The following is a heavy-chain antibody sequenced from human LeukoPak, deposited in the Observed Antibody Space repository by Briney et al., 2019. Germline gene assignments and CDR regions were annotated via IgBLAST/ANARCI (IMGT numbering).Heavy chain of an antibody. CDR3: ARAIPYCSGGSCYVNWFDP. CDR2: IYYSGST. J-gene: IGHJ5*02. Sequence: SETLSLTCTVSGGSISSYYWSWIRQPPGKGLEWIGYIYYSGSTNYNPSLKSRVTISVDTSKTQFSLKLSSVTAADTAVYYCARAIPYCSGGSCYVNWFDPWGQGTLVTVSS. V-gene: IGHV4-59*01. CDR1: GGSISSYY. D-gene: IGHD2-15*01.